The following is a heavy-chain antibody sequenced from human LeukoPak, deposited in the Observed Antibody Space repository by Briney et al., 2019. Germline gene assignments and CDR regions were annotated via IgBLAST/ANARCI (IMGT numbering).Heavy chain of an antibody. V-gene: IGHV1-2*02. CDR3: ARGISSSPGGYYYYMDV. CDR1: GYTFTGYY. D-gene: IGHD6-6*01. CDR2: INPNSGGT. Sequence: ASVKVSCKASGYTFTGYYMHWVRQAPGQGLEWMGWINPNSGGTNYAQKFQGRVTMTRDTSISTAYMELSRLRSDDTAVYYCARGISSSPGGYYYYMDVWGKGTTVTVSS. J-gene: IGHJ6*03.